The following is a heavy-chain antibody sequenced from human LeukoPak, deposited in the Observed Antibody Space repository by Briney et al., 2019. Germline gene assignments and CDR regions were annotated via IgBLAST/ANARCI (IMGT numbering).Heavy chain of an antibody. V-gene: IGHV3-11*04. CDR3: ARAPRGVVGAIDY. J-gene: IGHJ4*02. CDR2: ISGSGSTT. Sequence: GGSLRLSCAASGFTFSDYYMTWVRQAPGMGLEWVSYISGSGSTTNYADSVKGRFTISRDNAKNSLYLQMNNLRAEDTAVYFCARAPRGVVGAIDYWGQGTLVTVSS. D-gene: IGHD1-26*01. CDR1: GFTFSDYY.